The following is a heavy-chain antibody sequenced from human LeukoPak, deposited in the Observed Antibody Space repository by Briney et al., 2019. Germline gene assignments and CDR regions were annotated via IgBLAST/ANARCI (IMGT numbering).Heavy chain of an antibody. V-gene: IGHV3-11*01. CDR1: GFTFSDYY. J-gene: IGHJ4*02. D-gene: IGHD3-10*01. CDR2: ISSSGSTI. Sequence: GGSLRLSCAASGFTFSDYYMSWLRQAPGKGLEWVSYISSSGSTIYYADSVKGRFTISRDNAKNSLYLQMNSLRAGDTAVYYCARGFARGARSGSGYWGQGTLVTVSS. CDR3: ARGFARGARSGSGY.